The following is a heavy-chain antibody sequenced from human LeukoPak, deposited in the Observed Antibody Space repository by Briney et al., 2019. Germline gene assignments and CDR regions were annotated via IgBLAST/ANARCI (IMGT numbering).Heavy chain of an antibody. CDR1: GFTFSDYY. V-gene: IGHV3-11*06. D-gene: IGHD3-16*01. CDR3: ARDRWSLGY. J-gene: IGHJ4*02. CDR2: ISSSSSYT. Sequence: PGGSLRLSCAASGFTFSDYYMCWIRQAPGKGLEWVSYISSSSSYTNYADSVQGRFTISRDNAKNSLYLQMNSLRGEDTAVYYCARDRWSLGYWGQGTLVTVSS.